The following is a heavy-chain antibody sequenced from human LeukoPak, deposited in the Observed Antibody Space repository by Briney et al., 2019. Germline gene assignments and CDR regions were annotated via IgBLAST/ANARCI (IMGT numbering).Heavy chain of an antibody. J-gene: IGHJ4*02. CDR2: IYYSGST. CDR1: GGSISSSSYY. CDR3: ALMAGVGRGRYYFDY. Sequence: SETLSLTCTVSGGSISSSSYYWGWIRQPPGKGLEWIGSIYYSGSTYYNPSLKSRVTISVDTSKNQFSLKLSSVTVADTAVYYCALMAGVGRGRYYFDYWGQGTLVTVSS. V-gene: IGHV4-39*01. D-gene: IGHD3-16*01.